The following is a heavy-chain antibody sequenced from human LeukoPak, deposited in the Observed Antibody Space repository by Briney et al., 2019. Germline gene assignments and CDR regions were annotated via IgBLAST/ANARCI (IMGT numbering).Heavy chain of an antibody. CDR3: ARAAAAAGTTHFDY. J-gene: IGHJ4*02. V-gene: IGHV4-4*02. Sequence: SETLSLTCAVSGGSISSSNWWSWVRQPPGKGLEWIGEIYHSGSTNYNPSLKSRVTISVDKSKNQFSLKLSSVTAADTAVYYCARAAAAAGTTHFDYWGQGTLVTVSS. CDR1: GGSISSSNW. CDR2: IYHSGST. D-gene: IGHD6-13*01.